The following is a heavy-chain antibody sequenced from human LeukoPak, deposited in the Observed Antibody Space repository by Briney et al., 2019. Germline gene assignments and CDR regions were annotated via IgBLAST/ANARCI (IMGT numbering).Heavy chain of an antibody. CDR3: ARGTYSGYDLS. J-gene: IGHJ4*02. CDR2: ISGDGTIT. Sequence: RGSLRLSCAASGFTFDAYTMHWVRQDPGKGLEWVSLISGDGTITNYADSVKGRFTISRDNSKNSLFLQMNGLRTEDTAFYYCARGTYSGYDLSWGQGTLVTVSS. D-gene: IGHD5-12*01. CDR1: GFTFDAYT. V-gene: IGHV3-43*02.